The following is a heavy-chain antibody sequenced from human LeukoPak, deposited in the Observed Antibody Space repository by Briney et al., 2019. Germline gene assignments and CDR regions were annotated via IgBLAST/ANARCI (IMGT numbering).Heavy chain of an antibody. V-gene: IGHV3-23*01. Sequence: GGSLRLSCTASGFPFSNYALSWVRQAPGKGLEWVSAISGSGGSTYYADSVKGRFTISRDNSKNTLYLQMNSLRAEDTAVYYCAKPPRITIFGVVIMEDAFDIWGQGTMVTVSS. CDR3: AKPPRITIFGVVIMEDAFDI. J-gene: IGHJ3*02. CDR1: GFPFSNYA. CDR2: ISGSGGST. D-gene: IGHD3-3*01.